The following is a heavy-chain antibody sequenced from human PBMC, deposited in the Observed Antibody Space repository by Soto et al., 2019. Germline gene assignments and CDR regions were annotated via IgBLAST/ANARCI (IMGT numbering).Heavy chain of an antibody. CDR1: GYTFTGHY. CDR3: ARDSYYDILTGYSRNAFDI. V-gene: IGHV1-2*02. J-gene: IGHJ3*02. Sequence: ASVKVSCKTSGYTFTGHYMHWLRQCAGQGLEWMGWINPNSGGTNYAQKFQGRVTLTRDTSINTAYLDVSRLRSDDTAVYYCARDSYYDILTGYSRNAFDIWGQGTMVTVSS. D-gene: IGHD3-9*01. CDR2: INPNSGGT.